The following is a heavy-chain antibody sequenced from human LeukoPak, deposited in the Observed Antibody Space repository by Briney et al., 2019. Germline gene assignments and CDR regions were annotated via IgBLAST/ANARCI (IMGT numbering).Heavy chain of an antibody. CDR3: AKDQPRAYFDS. V-gene: IGHV3-30*02. J-gene: IGHJ4*02. Sequence: GGSLRLSCAASGFTFSSHGMHWVRQAPGKGLEWVAFVRSDGTTKYYTDSVKGRFTISRDNSKNTMYLQMNSLRAEVTAVYYCAKDQPRAYFDSWGQGTLVTVFS. CDR2: VRSDGTTK. D-gene: IGHD2-2*01. CDR1: GFTFSSHG.